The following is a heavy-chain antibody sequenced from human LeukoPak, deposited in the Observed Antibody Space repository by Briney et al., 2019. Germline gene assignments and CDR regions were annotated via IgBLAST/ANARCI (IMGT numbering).Heavy chain of an antibody. V-gene: IGHV3-30*04. CDR1: GFTFSSYA. CDR2: ISYDGSNK. CDR3: ARGALRYALYNWFDP. J-gene: IGHJ5*02. Sequence: GGSLRLSCAASGFTFSSYAMHWVRQAPGKGLEWVAVISYDGSNKYYADSVKGRFTIPRDNSKNTLYLQMNSLRAEDTAVYYRARGALRYALYNWFDPWGQGTLVTVSS. D-gene: IGHD3-9*01.